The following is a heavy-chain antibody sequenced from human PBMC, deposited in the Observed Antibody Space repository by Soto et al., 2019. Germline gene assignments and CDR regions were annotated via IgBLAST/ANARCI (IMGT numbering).Heavy chain of an antibody. CDR2: IKSKTDGGTT. V-gene: IGHV3-15*07. J-gene: IGHJ4*02. CDR1: GFTFSNAW. Sequence: EVQLVESGGGLVKPGGSLRLSCAASGFTFSNAWMNWVRQAPGKGLEWVGRIKSKTDGGTTDYAAPVKGRFTISRDDSKNTLYLQMNSLKTEDTAVYYCTTQWGRYYYETRGYWGQGTLVTVSS. D-gene: IGHD3-22*01. CDR3: TTQWGRYYYETRGY.